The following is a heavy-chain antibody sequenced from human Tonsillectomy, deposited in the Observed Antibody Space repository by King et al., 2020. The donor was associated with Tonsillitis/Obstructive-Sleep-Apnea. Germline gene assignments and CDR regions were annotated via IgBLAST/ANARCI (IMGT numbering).Heavy chain of an antibody. CDR1: GGSLSGYY. CDR2: INYDGST. J-gene: IGHJ4*02. CDR3: ARAHSSSWFLSFDY. D-gene: IGHD6-13*01. Sequence: VQLQQWGAGLLKPSETLSLTCGVHGGSLSGYYWSWIRQPPEKGLEWIGEINYDGSTNHNPSLKSRITISVDTSKNQFSLKLGSLTAADTAVYYCARAHSSSWFLSFDYWGQGILGTVSS. V-gene: IGHV4-34*01.